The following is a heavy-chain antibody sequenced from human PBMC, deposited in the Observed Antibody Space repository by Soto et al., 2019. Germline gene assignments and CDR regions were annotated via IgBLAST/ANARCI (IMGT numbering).Heavy chain of an antibody. Sequence: EVQLLESGGGLVQPGGSLRLSCAASGSTFSSYAMSWVRQAPGKGLEWVSAISGGGGSTYYADAVKGRFTISRENTKNTLYLQMTSLRAEDTAVYYCAKSYCSGGSCDSSYCDYWGQGTLVTVSS. D-gene: IGHD2-15*01. CDR2: ISGGGGST. V-gene: IGHV3-23*01. CDR1: GSTFSSYA. CDR3: AKSYCSGGSCDSSYCDY. J-gene: IGHJ4*02.